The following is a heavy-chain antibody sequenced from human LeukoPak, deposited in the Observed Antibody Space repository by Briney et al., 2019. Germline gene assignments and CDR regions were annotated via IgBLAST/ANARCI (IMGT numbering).Heavy chain of an antibody. V-gene: IGHV3-74*01. D-gene: IGHD3-10*01. CDR2: VNIDGSSL. CDR3: ARNDGYNYGSGYSYFDP. Sequence: GGSLRLSCAASGFTVSSNWMHWVRQAPGKGLVWVSRVNIDGSSLAYADSVKGRFTISRDNSKNTLYLEVNSLRAEDTAVYYCARNDGYNYGSGYSYFDPWGQGTLVTVSS. CDR1: GFTVSSNW. J-gene: IGHJ5*02.